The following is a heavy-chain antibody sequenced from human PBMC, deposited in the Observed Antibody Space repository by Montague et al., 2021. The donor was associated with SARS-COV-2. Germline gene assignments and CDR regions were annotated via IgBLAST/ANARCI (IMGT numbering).Heavy chain of an antibody. V-gene: IGHV4-39*01. CDR2: IYNSGST. Sequence: SETLSLTCAISGGSFSSYYWSWIRQPPGKGLEWIGSIYNSGSTYYNPSLKSRVTISVDTSKNQFSLKLSSVTAADTAVYYCASPTYYYDSSGSAAFDIWGQGTMVTVSS. CDR1: GGSFSSYY. D-gene: IGHD3-22*01. CDR3: ASPTYYYDSSGSAAFDI. J-gene: IGHJ3*02.